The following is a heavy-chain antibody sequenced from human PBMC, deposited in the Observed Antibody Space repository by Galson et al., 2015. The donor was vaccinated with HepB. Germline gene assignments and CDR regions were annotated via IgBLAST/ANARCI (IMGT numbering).Heavy chain of an antibody. J-gene: IGHJ5*02. CDR1: GYTFTSYG. CDR3: AIAHSDIENWFDP. D-gene: IGHD5-12*01. V-gene: IGHV1-18*01. CDR2: ISAYNGNT. Sequence: SVKVSCKASGYTFTSYGISWVRQAPGQGLEWMGWISAYNGNTNYAQKLQGRVTMTTDTSTSTAYMELRSLRSDDTAVYYCAIAHSDIENWFDPWGQGTLVTVSS.